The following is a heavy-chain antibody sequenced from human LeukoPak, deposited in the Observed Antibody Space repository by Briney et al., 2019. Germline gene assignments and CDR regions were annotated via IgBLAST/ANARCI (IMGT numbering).Heavy chain of an antibody. CDR2: IYYSGST. Sequence: PSETLSLTCTVSGGSISSGDYYWSWIRQPPGKGLEWIGYIYYSGSTYYNPSLKSRVTISVDTSKNQFSLKLSSMTAADTAVYYCARSPDPLAAFDIWGQGTMVTVSS. J-gene: IGHJ3*02. CDR3: ARSPDPLAAFDI. CDR1: GGSISSGDYY. V-gene: IGHV4-30-4*01.